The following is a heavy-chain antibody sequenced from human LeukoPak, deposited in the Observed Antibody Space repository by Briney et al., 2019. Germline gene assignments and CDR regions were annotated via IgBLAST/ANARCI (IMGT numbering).Heavy chain of an antibody. CDR2: INPNSGGT. Sequence: ASVKVSCKASGYTFTGYYIHWVRQAPGQGLEWMGWINPNSGGTNYAQNFQGRVTMTRDTSISTAYMELSRLRSEDTAVYYCARGATTYAFDIWGQGTMVTVSS. J-gene: IGHJ3*02. CDR1: GYTFTGYY. CDR3: ARGATTYAFDI. D-gene: IGHD4-17*01. V-gene: IGHV1-2*02.